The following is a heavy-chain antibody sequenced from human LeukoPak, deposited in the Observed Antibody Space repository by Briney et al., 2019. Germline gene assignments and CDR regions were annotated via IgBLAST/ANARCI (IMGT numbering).Heavy chain of an antibody. Sequence: GGFLRLSCAASAFTFSNYWMSWVRQAPGKGLEWVANIKEDGSEINYVDSVKGRFTISRDNAKNSLYLQMNSLRVDDTAVYYCARDRGYSTFDYWGQGTLVTVSS. CDR1: AFTFSNYW. J-gene: IGHJ4*02. D-gene: IGHD4-23*01. CDR3: ARDRGYSTFDY. V-gene: IGHV3-7*01. CDR2: IKEDGSEI.